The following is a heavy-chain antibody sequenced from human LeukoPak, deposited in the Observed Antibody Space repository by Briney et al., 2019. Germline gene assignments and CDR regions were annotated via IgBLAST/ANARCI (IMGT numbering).Heavy chain of an antibody. Sequence: GGSLRLSCAASGFTFSTYPINWVRQAPGKGLEWISYISSSADTIYYAGSVKGRFTISRDNAKNSLYLQMNSLRADDTAVYYCARGPGIGHYFDYWGQGTLVAVSS. CDR3: ARGPGIGHYFDY. CDR2: ISSSADTI. CDR1: GFTFSTYP. V-gene: IGHV3-48*03. J-gene: IGHJ4*02. D-gene: IGHD1-1*01.